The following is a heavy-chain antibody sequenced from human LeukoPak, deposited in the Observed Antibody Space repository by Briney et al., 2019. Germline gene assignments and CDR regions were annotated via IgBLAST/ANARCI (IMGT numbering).Heavy chain of an antibody. Sequence: GGSLRLSCAASGFTFNNYAMSWVRQAPGKGLEWVSAISGSGGNTFYADSVKGRFTISRDNSKNTQYLQMNSLRAEDTAVYYCAKEDGRYSMWGAFDIWGQGTMVTVSS. V-gene: IGHV3-23*01. D-gene: IGHD1-26*01. J-gene: IGHJ3*02. CDR3: AKEDGRYSMWGAFDI. CDR2: ISGSGGNT. CDR1: GFTFNNYA.